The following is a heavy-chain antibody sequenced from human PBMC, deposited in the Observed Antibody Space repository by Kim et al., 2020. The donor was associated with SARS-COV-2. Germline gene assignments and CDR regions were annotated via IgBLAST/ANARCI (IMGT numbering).Heavy chain of an antibody. J-gene: IGHJ3*02. CDR2: IKVDGSDQ. V-gene: IGHV3-7*03. D-gene: IGHD3-10*01. CDR3: ARDSYFAFDI. CDR1: GFTFRDYY. Sequence: GGSLRLSCAASGFTFRDYYMSWVRQAPGKGLEWMANIKVDGSDQYYVDSVKGRFTISRDNRKNSLYLQMSSLRAEDTAVYYCARDSYFAFDIWGQGTKVTVSS.